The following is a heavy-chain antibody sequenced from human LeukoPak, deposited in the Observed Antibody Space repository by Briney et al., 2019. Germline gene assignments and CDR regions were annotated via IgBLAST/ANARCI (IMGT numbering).Heavy chain of an antibody. CDR1: GFTFSSLS. Sequence: GGSLRLSCTASGFTFSSLSMNWVRQAPGKGLEWVSYISGTSSNIYYADSVKGRFTISRDNAKSSLYLQMNSLRDEDTAVYYCATKGDYHDYWGQGTLVTVSS. J-gene: IGHJ4*02. CDR3: ATKGDYHDY. V-gene: IGHV3-48*02. CDR2: ISGTSSNI.